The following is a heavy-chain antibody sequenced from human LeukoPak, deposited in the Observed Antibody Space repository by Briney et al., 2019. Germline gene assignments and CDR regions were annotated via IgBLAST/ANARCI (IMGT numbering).Heavy chain of an antibody. D-gene: IGHD3-22*01. J-gene: IGHJ4*02. CDR1: GYTFTGYY. V-gene: IGHV1-2*02. CDR2: INPNSGGT. CDR3: ARERSHDSSGYVNDY. Sequence: AASVKVSCKASGYTFTGYYMHWVRQAPGQGLEWMGWINPNSGGTNYAQKFQGRVTMTRDTSISTAYMELSRLRSDDTAVYYCARERSHDSSGYVNDYWGQGTLVTVSS.